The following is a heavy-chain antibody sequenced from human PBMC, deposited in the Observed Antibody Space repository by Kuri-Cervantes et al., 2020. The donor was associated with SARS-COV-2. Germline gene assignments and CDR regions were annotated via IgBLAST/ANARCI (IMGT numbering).Heavy chain of an antibody. J-gene: IGHJ4*02. D-gene: IGHD4-11*01. Sequence: GESLKISCAASGFIFSSYAMRWVRQAPGKGLEWVSYISSSSSYTNYADSVKGRFTISRDNAKNSLYLQMNSLRAEDTAVYYCAGFPVGDDYSNYGVNTDFDYWGQGTLVTVSS. CDR1: GFIFSSYA. CDR2: ISSSSSYT. V-gene: IGHV3-11*03. CDR3: AGFPVGDDYSNYGVNTDFDY.